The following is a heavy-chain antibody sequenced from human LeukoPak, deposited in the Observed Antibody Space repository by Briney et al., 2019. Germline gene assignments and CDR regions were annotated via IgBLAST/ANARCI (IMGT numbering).Heavy chain of an antibody. Sequence: NPSETLSLTCAVYGGSFSGYYWSWIRQPPGKGLEWIGEINHSGSTHYNPSLKSRVTISVDTSKNQFSLKLSSVTAADTAVYYCARGLLFDYWGQGTLVTVSS. CDR1: GGSFSGYY. V-gene: IGHV4-34*01. CDR2: INHSGST. J-gene: IGHJ4*02. D-gene: IGHD1-26*01. CDR3: ARGLLFDY.